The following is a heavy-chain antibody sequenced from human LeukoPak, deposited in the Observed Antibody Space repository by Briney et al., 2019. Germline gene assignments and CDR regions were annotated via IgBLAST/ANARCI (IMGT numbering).Heavy chain of an antibody. Sequence: PSETLSLTCTVSGGSISSSDYYWGWIRQPPGKGLEWIGSIYYSGSTYYNPSLKSRVTVSVDSSKSQFSLKLSSVTAADTAVYYCAREGARGYSSSWTSGYGMDVWGQGTTVTVSS. CDR3: AREGARGYSSSWTSGYGMDV. CDR1: GGSISSSDYY. J-gene: IGHJ6*02. CDR2: IYYSGST. D-gene: IGHD6-13*01. V-gene: IGHV4-39*07.